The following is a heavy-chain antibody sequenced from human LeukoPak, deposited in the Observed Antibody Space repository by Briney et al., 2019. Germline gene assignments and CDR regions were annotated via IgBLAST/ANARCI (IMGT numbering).Heavy chain of an antibody. V-gene: IGHV4-39*01. D-gene: IGHD3-10*01. Sequence: SETLSLTCTVSGGTIGSINYYWAWIRQPPGKGLEWIGTIYYSGSTYYNPSLKSRVTLSTGTSETQSSLKLTSATAADTAVYYCARQQRYYYGSGPQLLSWFDPWGQGTLVTVSS. CDR3: ARQQRYYYGSGPQLLSWFDP. J-gene: IGHJ5*02. CDR2: IYYSGST. CDR1: GGTIGSINYY.